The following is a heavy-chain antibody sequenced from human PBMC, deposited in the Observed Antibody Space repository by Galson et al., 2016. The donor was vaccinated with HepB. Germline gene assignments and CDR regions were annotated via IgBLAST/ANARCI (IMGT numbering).Heavy chain of an antibody. CDR1: GFTFSSYA. Sequence: SLRLSCAASGFTFSSYAMNWVRQAPGKGLEWVSTISSSGSYIYYADSVKGRFTISRDNAKNSLYLQMNSLRGEDTAVFYCARADRATVNGMDVWGRGTTVTVSS. J-gene: IGHJ6*04. CDR3: ARADRATVNGMDV. D-gene: IGHD4-17*01. CDR2: ISSSGSYI. V-gene: IGHV3-21*01.